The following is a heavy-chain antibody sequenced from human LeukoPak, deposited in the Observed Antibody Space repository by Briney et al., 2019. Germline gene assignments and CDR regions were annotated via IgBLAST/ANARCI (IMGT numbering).Heavy chain of an antibody. CDR1: GVSFSGYY. J-gene: IGHJ5*02. CDR2: IHYYGST. Sequence: ETLSLTCAVYGVSFSGYYLSWVRQAPGKGLEWVGDIHYYGSTKYYSAPRRCGTIFGDSAKNQFPLKQSSVTGADNAVLYCSGFPRYGPYNWFDPWGQGTLVTVSS. D-gene: IGHD4-17*01. CDR3: SGFPRYGPYNWFDP. V-gene: IGHV4-34*01.